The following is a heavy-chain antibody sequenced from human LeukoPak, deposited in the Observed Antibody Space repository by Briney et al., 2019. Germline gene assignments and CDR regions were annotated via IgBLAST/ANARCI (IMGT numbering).Heavy chain of an antibody. V-gene: IGHV3-23*01. Sequence: GGSLRLSCGASGFTFRAYWMTWARQAPGKGLEWVSGIGGSGDSTYYGDSVKGRFIISRDNSKNTLYLRMNSLRAEDTAVYYCAKGYRSGRFPWFDPWGQGTLVTVFS. CDR1: GFTFRAYW. CDR2: IGGSGDST. J-gene: IGHJ5*02. D-gene: IGHD6-19*01. CDR3: AKGYRSGRFPWFDP.